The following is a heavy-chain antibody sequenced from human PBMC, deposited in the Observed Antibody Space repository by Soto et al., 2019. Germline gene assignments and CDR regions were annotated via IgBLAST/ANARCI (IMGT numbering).Heavy chain of an antibody. V-gene: IGHV3-74*01. J-gene: IGHJ6*03. CDR1: GFTFSSYW. CDR3: ANSGVYYYYMDV. CDR2: INSDGSST. Sequence: LRLSCAASGFTFSSYWMHWVRQAPGKGLVWVSRINSDGSSTSYADSVKGRFTISRDNAKNTLYLQMNSLRAEDTAVYYCANSGVYYYYMDVWGKGTTVTVSS.